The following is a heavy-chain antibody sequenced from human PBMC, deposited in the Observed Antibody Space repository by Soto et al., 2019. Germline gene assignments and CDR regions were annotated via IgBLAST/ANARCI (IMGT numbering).Heavy chain of an antibody. J-gene: IGHJ6*02. CDR1: GFTFSSYA. V-gene: IGHV3-23*01. CDR2: ISGSGGST. Sequence: GGSLRLSCAASGFTFSSYAMSWVRQAPGKGLEWVSAISGSGGSTYYADSVKGRFTISRDNSKNTLYLQMNSLRAEDTAVYYCAKARDILTGYRSSYYGMDVWGQGTTVTVSS. D-gene: IGHD3-9*01. CDR3: AKARDILTGYRSSYYGMDV.